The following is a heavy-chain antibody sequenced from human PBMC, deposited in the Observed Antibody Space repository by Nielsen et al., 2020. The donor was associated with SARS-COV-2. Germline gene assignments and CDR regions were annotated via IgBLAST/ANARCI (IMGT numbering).Heavy chain of an antibody. J-gene: IGHJ6*02. V-gene: IGHV3-33*01. CDR1: GFTFSSYG. CDR3: ARGPSSSWYVYYYYGMDV. CDR2: IWYDGSNK. D-gene: IGHD6-13*01. Sequence: GESLKISCAASGFTFSSYGMHWVRQAPGKGLEWVAVIWYDGSNKYYADSVKGRFTISRDNAKNTLYLQMNSLRAEDTAVYYCARGPSSSWYVYYYYGMDVWGQGTTVTVSS.